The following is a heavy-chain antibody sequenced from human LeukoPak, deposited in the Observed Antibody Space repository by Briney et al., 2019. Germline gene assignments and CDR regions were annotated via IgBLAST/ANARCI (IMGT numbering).Heavy chain of an antibody. J-gene: IGHJ4*02. CDR1: GYAFSSYG. CDR3: ARERGGAMYYYDSSGYYYGEFDY. V-gene: IGHV1-2*02. Sequence: GASVKVSCKASGYAFSSYGIGWVRQAPGQGLEWMGWINPNSGGTNYAQKSQGRVTMTRDTSISTAYMELSRLRSDDTAVYYCARERGGAMYYYDSSGYYYGEFDYWGQGTLVTVSS. D-gene: IGHD3-22*01. CDR2: INPNSGGT.